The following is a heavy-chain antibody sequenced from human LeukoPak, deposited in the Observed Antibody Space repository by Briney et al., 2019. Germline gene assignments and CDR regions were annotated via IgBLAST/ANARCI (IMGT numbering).Heavy chain of an antibody. D-gene: IGHD3-16*01. CDR1: GFTFSSYA. V-gene: IGHV3-23*01. CDR2: IIGSGGST. CDR3: AKDQDYGDYDY. Sequence: GGSLRLSCAASGFTFSSYAMSWVRQPPGKGLEWVSAIIGSGGSTYYADSVKGRFTISRDNSKNTLYLQMNSLRAEDTAVYYCAKDQDYGDYDYWGQGTLVTVSS. J-gene: IGHJ4*02.